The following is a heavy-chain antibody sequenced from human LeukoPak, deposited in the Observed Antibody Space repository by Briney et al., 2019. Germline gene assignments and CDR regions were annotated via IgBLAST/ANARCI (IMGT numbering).Heavy chain of an antibody. D-gene: IGHD1-1*01. V-gene: IGHV3-53*01. J-gene: IGHJ6*02. CDR1: GFTVSSNY. CDR2: IYSGGST. Sequence: GGSLRLSCAASGFTVSSNYMSWVRQAPGKGLEWVSVIYSGGSTYYADSVKGRFTISRDNSKNTLYLQMNSLRAEDTAVYYCAREGTTGTTTGASYYYYAMDVWGQGTTVTVSS. CDR3: AREGTTGTTTGASYYYYAMDV.